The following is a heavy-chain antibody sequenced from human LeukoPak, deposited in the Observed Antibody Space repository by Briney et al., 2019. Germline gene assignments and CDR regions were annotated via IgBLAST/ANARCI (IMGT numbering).Heavy chain of an antibody. V-gene: IGHV4-34*01. Sequence: PSETLSLTCAVYGGSFSGYYWSWIRQPPGKGLGWIGEINHSGSTNYNPSLKSRVTISVDTSKNQFSLKLSSVTAADTAVYYCARHAPNWNYGYWGQGTLVTVSS. J-gene: IGHJ4*02. CDR2: INHSGST. CDR3: ARHAPNWNYGY. CDR1: GGSFSGYY. D-gene: IGHD1-7*01.